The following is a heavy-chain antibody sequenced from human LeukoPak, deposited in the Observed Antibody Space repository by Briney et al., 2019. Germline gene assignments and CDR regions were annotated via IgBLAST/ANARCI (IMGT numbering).Heavy chain of an antibody. CDR1: GGSISSYY. Sequence: SETLSLTCTVSGGSISSYYWSWIRQPPGKGLEWIGYIYYSGSTNYNPSLKSRVTISVDTSKNQFSLKLSSVTAADTAVYYCARCGNDILTGYYDYYFDYWGQGTLVTVSS. V-gene: IGHV4-59*01. CDR3: ARCGNDILTGYYDYYFDY. D-gene: IGHD3-9*01. J-gene: IGHJ4*02. CDR2: IYYSGST.